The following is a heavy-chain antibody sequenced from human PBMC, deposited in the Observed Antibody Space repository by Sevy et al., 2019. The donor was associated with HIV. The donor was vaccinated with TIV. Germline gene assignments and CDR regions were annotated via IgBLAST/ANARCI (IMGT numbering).Heavy chain of an antibody. CDR3: VREGLGGYSYSLDC. Sequence: GGSLRLSCAASGFSCSSYWMSWVRQAPGKGLEWVATMKQDGTEKDYVDSVKGRFTISRDNTKSSLFLQMNSLSAEDTAVYYCVREGLGGYSYSLDCWGQGTLVTVSS. J-gene: IGHJ4*02. CDR1: GFSCSSYW. D-gene: IGHD5-18*01. CDR2: MKQDGTEK. V-gene: IGHV3-7*01.